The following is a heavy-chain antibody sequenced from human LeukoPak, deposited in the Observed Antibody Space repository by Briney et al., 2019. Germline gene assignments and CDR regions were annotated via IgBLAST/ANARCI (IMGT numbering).Heavy chain of an antibody. CDR3: ADSSSWS. V-gene: IGHV4-39*01. J-gene: IGHJ5*02. Sequence: SETLSLTCTVSGGSISSSSYYWGWIRQPPGKGLEWNGNIYYSGSTYYNPSLKSRVTISVDTSKNQFSLKLSSVTAADTAVYYCADSSSWSWGQGTLATVSS. CDR1: GGSISSSSYY. D-gene: IGHD6-13*01. CDR2: IYYSGST.